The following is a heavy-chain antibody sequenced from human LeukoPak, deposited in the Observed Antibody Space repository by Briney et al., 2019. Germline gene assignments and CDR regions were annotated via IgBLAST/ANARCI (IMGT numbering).Heavy chain of an antibody. V-gene: IGHV3-7*05. Sequence: PGGSLRLSCAASGFTFSSYWMSWVRQAPGKGLEWVANIKEGGSEKYYVDSVKGRFTISRDNAKNPLFLQMNSLRAEDTAVYYCTSPDYYDSSGYYDLGAFDIWGQGTMVTVSS. CDR2: IKEGGSEK. D-gene: IGHD3-22*01. J-gene: IGHJ3*02. CDR1: GFTFSSYW. CDR3: TSPDYYDSSGYYDLGAFDI.